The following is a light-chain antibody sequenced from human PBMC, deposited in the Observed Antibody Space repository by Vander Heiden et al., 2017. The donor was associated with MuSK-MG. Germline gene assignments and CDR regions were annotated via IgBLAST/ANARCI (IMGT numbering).Light chain of an antibody. Sequence: HSVLTQPPSVSGAPGQRVTISCSGSSSNIGGGYDVHWSQQLPETAPKLPIYGSNNRPSGVPDRFSGSKSGTSASLAITGLQAEDEADYYCQSYDSSLSGSRVVFGGGTKLTVL. CDR3: QSYDSSLSGSRVV. CDR1: SSNIGGGYD. V-gene: IGLV1-40*01. CDR2: GSN. J-gene: IGLJ2*01.